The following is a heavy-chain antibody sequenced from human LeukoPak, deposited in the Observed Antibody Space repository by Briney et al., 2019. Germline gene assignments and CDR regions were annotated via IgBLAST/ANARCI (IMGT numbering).Heavy chain of an antibody. Sequence: SVKVSCKASGYTFTSYGISWVRQAPGQGLEWMGWINPYNGNRKYAQKFQGRVTMTTDTSTSTAYMELRSLRFDGTVVYYCAREIYGRFDYWGQGTLVT. CDR2: INPYNGNR. CDR1: GYTFTSYG. V-gene: IGHV1-18*01. CDR3: AREIYGRFDY. J-gene: IGHJ4*02. D-gene: IGHD4-17*01.